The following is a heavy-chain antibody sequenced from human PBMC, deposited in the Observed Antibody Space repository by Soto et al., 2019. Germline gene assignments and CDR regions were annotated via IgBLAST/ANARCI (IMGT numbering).Heavy chain of an antibody. J-gene: IGHJ4*02. D-gene: IGHD1-26*01. CDR2: ISPYNGNT. CDR3: ATVSSGSYGD. Sequence: QVQLVQSGPEVKKPGASVKVSCKTSGYTFINYGISWVRQAPGQGLEWMGEISPYNGNTNYEQKRQDRVTMTTDRSTTTAYMELRSLRSDDTAVYYCATVSSGSYGDWGQGTLVTVSS. V-gene: IGHV1-18*04. CDR1: GYTFINYG.